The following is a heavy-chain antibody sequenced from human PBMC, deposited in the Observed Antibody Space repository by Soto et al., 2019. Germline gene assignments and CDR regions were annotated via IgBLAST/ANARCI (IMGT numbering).Heavy chain of an antibody. CDR2: INAGNGNT. CDR1: GYTFTSYA. CDR3: ARHGSGWDY. D-gene: IGHD6-19*01. V-gene: IGHV1-3*01. Sequence: QGQLVQSGAEAKKPGASVKVSCKASGYTFTSYAMHWVRQAPGQRLEWMGWINAGNGNTKYSQKCHGRVTITRDTSASTAYMELSSLRSEDTAVYYCARHGSGWDYWGQGTLVTVSS. J-gene: IGHJ4*02.